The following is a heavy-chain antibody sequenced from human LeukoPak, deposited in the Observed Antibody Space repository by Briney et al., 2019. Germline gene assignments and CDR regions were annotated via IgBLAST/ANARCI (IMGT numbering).Heavy chain of an antibody. V-gene: IGHV4-59*08. D-gene: IGHD3-10*01. CDR3: ARHSAVNTDYYGSGSSKKETLTYFDY. CDR1: GGSISSYY. CDR2: IYYSGSP. J-gene: IGHJ4*02. Sequence: SETLSLTCTVSGGSISSYYWSWIRQPPGKGLEGIGYIYYSGSPNYNPSLKSRVTISVDTSKNQFSLKLSSVTAADTAVYYCARHSAVNTDYYGSGSSKKETLTYFDYWGQGTLVTVSS.